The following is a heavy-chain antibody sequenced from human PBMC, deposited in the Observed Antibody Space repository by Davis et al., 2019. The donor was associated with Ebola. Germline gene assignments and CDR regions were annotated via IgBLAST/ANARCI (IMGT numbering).Heavy chain of an antibody. Sequence: GESLKISCKGSGYSSTSYWIGWVRQMPGKGLEWMGIIYPGDSDTRYSPSFQGQVTISADKSISTAYLQWSSLKASDTAMYYCARLSGSSSSRDYYYYGMDVWGQGTTVTVSS. CDR1: GYSSTSYW. D-gene: IGHD6-6*01. J-gene: IGHJ6*02. V-gene: IGHV5-51*01. CDR2: IYPGDSDT. CDR3: ARLSGSSSSRDYYYYGMDV.